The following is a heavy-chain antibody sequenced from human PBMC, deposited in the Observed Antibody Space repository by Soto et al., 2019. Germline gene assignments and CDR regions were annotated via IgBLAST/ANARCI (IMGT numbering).Heavy chain of an antibody. J-gene: IGHJ5*01. D-gene: IGHD4-17*01. CDR2: IYYSGST. V-gene: IGHV4-31*02. CDR3: ARETVTTDNWFDS. Sequence: WTWIRQHPGRGLEWIGYIYYSGSTYYNPSLKSRVTISVDTSKNQFSLKLTSVTAADTAVYYCARETVTTDNWFDSWGPGTLVTVSS.